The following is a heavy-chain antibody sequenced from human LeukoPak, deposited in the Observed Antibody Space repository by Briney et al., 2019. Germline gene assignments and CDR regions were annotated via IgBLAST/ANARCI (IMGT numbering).Heavy chain of an antibody. D-gene: IGHD4-23*01. Sequence: GGSLRLSCAASGFTFINYAMSWVRQAPGKGLEWVSSISSSSSYIYYADSVKGRFTISRDNAKNSLYLQMNSLRAEDTAEYYCARDAGGVVTPAYYYGMDVWGQGTTVTVSS. J-gene: IGHJ6*02. CDR1: GFTFINYA. CDR2: ISSSSSYI. CDR3: ARDAGGVVTPAYYYGMDV. V-gene: IGHV3-21*01.